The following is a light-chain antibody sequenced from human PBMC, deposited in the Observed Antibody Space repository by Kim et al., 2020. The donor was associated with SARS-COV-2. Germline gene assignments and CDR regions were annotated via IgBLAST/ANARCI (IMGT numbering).Light chain of an antibody. CDR1: SSDVGAYSY. Sequence: QSALTQTASVSGSPGQSITISCTGTSSDVGAYSYVSWYQQHPGKAPKLMIYDVSIRLSGVSDRFSGSKSGNTASLTISGLQTEDEADYYCSSYTTTTTRVFGGGTQLTVL. J-gene: IGLJ2*01. CDR3: SSYTTTTTRV. CDR2: DVS. V-gene: IGLV2-14*03.